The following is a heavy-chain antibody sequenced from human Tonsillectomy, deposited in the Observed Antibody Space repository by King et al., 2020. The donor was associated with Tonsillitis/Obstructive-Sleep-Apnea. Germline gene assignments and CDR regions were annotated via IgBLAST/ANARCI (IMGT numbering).Heavy chain of an antibody. CDR3: AREVNKWFDP. J-gene: IGHJ5*02. Sequence: QLVQSGAEVMKPGASVKVSCKASRYTFAGFYMHWVRQAPGQGLEWMGCINPTSGGTNYAQKFQGRVTMTRDTSISTAYMEMSSLRSDDTAVYYCAREVNKWFDPWGQGSLVTVSS. CDR1: RYTFAGFY. CDR2: INPTSGGT. V-gene: IGHV1-2*02.